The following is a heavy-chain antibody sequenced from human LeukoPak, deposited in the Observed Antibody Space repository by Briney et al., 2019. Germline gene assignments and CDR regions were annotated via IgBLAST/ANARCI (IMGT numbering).Heavy chain of an antibody. CDR3: AGDGAAGTEALDY. CDR1: GYTFTSYA. Sequence: ASVKVSCKASGYTFTSYAIHWVRQAPGQRLEWMGWINAGNGNTKYSQKFQGRVTMTRDTSTSTVYMELSSLRSEDTAVYYCAGDGAAGTEALDYWGQGTLVTVSS. D-gene: IGHD6-13*01. J-gene: IGHJ4*02. V-gene: IGHV1-3*01. CDR2: INAGNGNT.